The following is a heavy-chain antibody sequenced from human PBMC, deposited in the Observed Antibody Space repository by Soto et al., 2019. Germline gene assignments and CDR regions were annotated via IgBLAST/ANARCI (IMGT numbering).Heavy chain of an antibody. J-gene: IGHJ4*02. Sequence: LRLSCAASGFTFSSYAMHWVRQAPGKGLEWVAVISYDGSNKYYADSVKGRFTISRDNSKNTLYLQMNSLRAEDTAVYYCASPTPFSTYFDYWGQGTLVTVSS. CDR3: ASPTPFSTYFDY. CDR1: GFTFSSYA. D-gene: IGHD6-13*01. V-gene: IGHV3-30-3*01. CDR2: ISYDGSNK.